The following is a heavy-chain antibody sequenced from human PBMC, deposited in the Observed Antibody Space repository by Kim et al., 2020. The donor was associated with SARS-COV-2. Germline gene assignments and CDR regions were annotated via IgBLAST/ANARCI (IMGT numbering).Heavy chain of an antibody. V-gene: IGHV3-21*01. J-gene: IGHJ6*02. D-gene: IGHD3-16*01. CDR2: SSITTTYI. CDR1: GFTFSNYT. CDR3: ANPLGGVHCSYRMDG. Sequence: GGSLRLSCAASGFTFSNYTVNWVRQAPGKGLEWVASSSITTTYIYYADSVRGRFTISRDNAKNSLYLQMNSLRAEDTAIYYCANPLGGVHCSYRMDGWG.